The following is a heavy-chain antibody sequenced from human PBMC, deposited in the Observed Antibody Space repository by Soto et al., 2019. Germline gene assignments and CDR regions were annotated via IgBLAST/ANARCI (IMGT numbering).Heavy chain of an antibody. V-gene: IGHV3-30-3*01. CDR3: ARDQEGY. Sequence: ESGGGVVQPGRSLRLSCAASGFTFSSYAMHWVRQAPGKGLEWVAVISYDGSNKYYADSVKGRFTISRDNSKNTLYLQMNSLRAEDTAVYYCARDQEGYWGQGTLVTVSS. J-gene: IGHJ4*02. CDR2: ISYDGSNK. CDR1: GFTFSSYA.